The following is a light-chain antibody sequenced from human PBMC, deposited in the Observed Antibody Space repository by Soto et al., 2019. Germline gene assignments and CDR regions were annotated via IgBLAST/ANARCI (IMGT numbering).Light chain of an antibody. CDR1: SSNIGSNY. Sequence: QSVLTQPPSASGTPGQRVTISCSGSSSNIGSNYVYWYQQLPGTAPKLLIYRNNQRPSGVPDRFSGSKSGTSASLAISGPRSEDEADYYCAAWDDSLVFGGGTKLTVL. CDR3: AAWDDSLV. V-gene: IGLV1-47*01. CDR2: RNN. J-gene: IGLJ2*01.